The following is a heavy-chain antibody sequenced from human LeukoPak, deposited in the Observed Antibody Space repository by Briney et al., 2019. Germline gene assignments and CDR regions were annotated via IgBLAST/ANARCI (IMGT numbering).Heavy chain of an antibody. Sequence: PSETLSLTCTVSGGSISSYYWSWIRQPPGKGLEWIGYIYYSGSTNYNPSLKSRVTISVDTSKNQFSLKLSSVTAADTAVYYCARDYYGMATMFDYWGQGTLVTVSS. CDR3: ARDYYGMATMFDY. J-gene: IGHJ4*02. CDR2: IYYSGST. CDR1: GGSISSYY. D-gene: IGHD5-24*01. V-gene: IGHV4-59*01.